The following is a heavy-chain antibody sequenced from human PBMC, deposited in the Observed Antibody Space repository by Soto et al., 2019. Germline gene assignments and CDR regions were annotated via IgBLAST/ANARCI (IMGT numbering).Heavy chain of an antibody. CDR2: ISTRGSTK. Sequence: PGGSLRLSCAASGFTFSSYEMNWVRQAPGKGLEWVPYISTRGSTKYYADSVKGRFTISRDDAKNSLYLQMNSLRVEDTAVYYCARAGVTIFGVVVESSGMDAWRQGTTVTVSS. V-gene: IGHV3-48*03. J-gene: IGHJ6*02. D-gene: IGHD3-3*01. CDR1: GFTFSSYE. CDR3: ARAGVTIFGVVVESSGMDA.